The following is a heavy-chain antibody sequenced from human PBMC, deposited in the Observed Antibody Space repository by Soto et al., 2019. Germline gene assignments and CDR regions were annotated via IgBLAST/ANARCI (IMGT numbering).Heavy chain of an antibody. CDR1: GYTFTRNG. V-gene: IGHV1-18*01. Sequence: QVHLVQSGAEVKKPGASVNVSCKTSGYTFTRNGISWVRQAPGQGLEWMGWISPNSGNTRYAQKLQDRVIMTTDTSTSRAYRERRSMRSDDTAVYYCVKERDSNSWPTKHGWGPGTTVTVSS. CDR3: VKERDSNSWPTKHG. J-gene: IGHJ6*02. CDR2: ISPNSGNT. D-gene: IGHD3-22*01.